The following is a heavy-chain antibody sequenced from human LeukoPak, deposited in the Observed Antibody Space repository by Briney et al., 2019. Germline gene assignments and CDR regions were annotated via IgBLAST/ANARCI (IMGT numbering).Heavy chain of an antibody. CDR2: FDPEDGET. J-gene: IGHJ4*02. CDR3: ATVSCSSTSCKRLSYYFDY. Sequence: ASVKVSCKASGYTFTSYGISWVRQAPGKGLEWMGGFDPEDGETIYAQKFQGRVTMTEDTSTDTAYMELSSLRSEDTAVYYCATVSCSSTSCKRLSYYFDYWGQGTLVTVSS. CDR1: GYTFTSYG. D-gene: IGHD2-2*01. V-gene: IGHV1-24*01.